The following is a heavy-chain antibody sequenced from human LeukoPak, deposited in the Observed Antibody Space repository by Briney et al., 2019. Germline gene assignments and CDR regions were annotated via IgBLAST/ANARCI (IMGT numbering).Heavy chain of an antibody. D-gene: IGHD6-13*01. CDR1: GFTFSNYW. J-gene: IGHJ4*02. CDR2: INSDGINT. Sequence: GGSLRLSCAASGFTFSNYWMHWVRQAPGKGLVWVSRINSDGINTSYADSVKGRFTISRDNAKNTLNLQMNSLRAEDTAVYYCATDGGPGYSSSWYLHWGQGTLVTVSS. CDR3: ATDGGPGYSSSWYLH. V-gene: IGHV3-74*01.